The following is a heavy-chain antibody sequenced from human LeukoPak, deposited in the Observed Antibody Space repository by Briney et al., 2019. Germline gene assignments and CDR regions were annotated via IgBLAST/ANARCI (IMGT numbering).Heavy chain of an antibody. Sequence: GGSLRLSCAASGFTFSSYSMNWVRQAPGKGLEWVSYISSSSSTIYYADSVKGRFTISRDNAKNSLYLQMNSLRAEDTAVYYCARSYSSSWYPRLAWGQGTLVTVSS. V-gene: IGHV3-48*01. J-gene: IGHJ5*02. CDR2: ISSSSSTI. CDR3: ARSYSSSWYPRLA. CDR1: GFTFSSYS. D-gene: IGHD6-13*01.